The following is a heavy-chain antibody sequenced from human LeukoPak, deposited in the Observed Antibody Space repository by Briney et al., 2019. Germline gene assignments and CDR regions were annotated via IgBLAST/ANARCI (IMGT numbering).Heavy chain of an antibody. D-gene: IGHD2-2*01. J-gene: IGHJ5*02. CDR1: GYTFTSYG. Sequence: ASVKVSCKASGYTFTSYGIRWVRQAPGQGLEWMGWISAYNGNTNYAQKLQGRVTMTTDTSTSTAYMELRSLRSDDTAVYYCARVVPAAIRNWFDPWGQGTLVTVSS. V-gene: IGHV1-18*01. CDR2: ISAYNGNT. CDR3: ARVVPAAIRNWFDP.